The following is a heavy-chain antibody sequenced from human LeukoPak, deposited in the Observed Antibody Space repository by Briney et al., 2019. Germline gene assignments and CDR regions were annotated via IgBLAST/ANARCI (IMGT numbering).Heavy chain of an antibody. CDR3: AKRADYYDSSRALYDAFDL. J-gene: IGHJ3*01. Sequence: GGSLRLSCAASGFTFRTYGMHWVRQAPGKGLEWVTFIRYDGGDKYYADSVKGRFTISRDNSKNTLFLQMNSLRVEDTAVYYCAKRADYYDSSRALYDAFDLWGQGTMVTVSS. CDR1: GFTFRTYG. V-gene: IGHV3-30*02. D-gene: IGHD3-16*01. CDR2: IRYDGGDK.